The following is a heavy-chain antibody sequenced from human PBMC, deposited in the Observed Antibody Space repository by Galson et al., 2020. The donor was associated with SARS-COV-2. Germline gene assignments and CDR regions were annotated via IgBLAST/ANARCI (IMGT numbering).Heavy chain of an antibody. Sequence: GGSLRLSCAASGFTFSSYWMHWVRQAPGKGLVWVSRINSDGSSTSYADSVKGRFTISRDNAKNTLYLQMNSLRAEDTAVYYCAREPYGDYVRYYYYYYMDVWGKGTTVTVSS. CDR2: INSDGSST. J-gene: IGHJ6*03. CDR1: GFTFSSYW. D-gene: IGHD4-17*01. CDR3: AREPYGDYVRYYYYYYMDV. V-gene: IGHV3-74*01.